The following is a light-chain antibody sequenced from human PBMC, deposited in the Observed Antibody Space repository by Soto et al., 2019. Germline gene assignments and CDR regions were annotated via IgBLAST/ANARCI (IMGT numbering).Light chain of an antibody. V-gene: IGKV1-5*01. CDR1: QSISTW. J-gene: IGKJ3*01. Sequence: DIQMTQSPSTLSASVGDRVTITCRASQSISTWLAWYQQKPGKAPKLLIYDASGLESGVPPRFSGSGSGTEFTLTISSLQSDDFATYYCQHYNTYSLFTFGHGTKVDV. CDR3: QHYNTYSLFT. CDR2: DAS.